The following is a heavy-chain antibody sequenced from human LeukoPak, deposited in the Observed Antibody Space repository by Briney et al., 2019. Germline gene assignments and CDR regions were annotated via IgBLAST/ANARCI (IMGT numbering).Heavy chain of an antibody. J-gene: IGHJ4*02. D-gene: IGHD2-21*01. Sequence: GRSLRLSCAASGFTFSSYAMHWVRQAPGKGLEWVAVISYDGSNKYYADSVKGRFTISRDNSKNTLYLQMNSLRAEDTAVYYCARTPMWYFDYWGQGTLVTVSS. CDR1: GFTFSSYA. CDR2: ISYDGSNK. V-gene: IGHV3-30*14. CDR3: ARTPMWYFDY.